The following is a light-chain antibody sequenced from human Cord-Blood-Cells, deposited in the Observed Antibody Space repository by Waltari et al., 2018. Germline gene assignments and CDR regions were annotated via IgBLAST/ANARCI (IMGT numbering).Light chain of an antibody. CDR3: QACDSSTYV. CDR1: KLGDKY. CDR2: QDS. J-gene: IGLJ1*01. Sequence: SYELTQPPSVSVSPGQTASITCSGDKLGDKYACWYQQKPGQSPVLVIYQDSQRPSGIPGRFSGSNSGNTATLTISGTQAMDEADYYCQACDSSTYVFGTGTKVTVL. V-gene: IGLV3-1*01.